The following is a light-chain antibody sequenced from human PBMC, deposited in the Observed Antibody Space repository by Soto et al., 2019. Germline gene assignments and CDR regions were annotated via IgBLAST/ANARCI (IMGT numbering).Light chain of an antibody. V-gene: IGKV3-20*01. Sequence: EIVLTHSPGTLSLSPVERATLSCRASQSVSNNLAWYQQKPGQAPRLVIYGASSRATGIPDRFSASGSGTDFTLTISRLEPEDFAVYYCQQYSSSPLTFGQGTKVDIK. CDR2: GAS. CDR1: QSVSNN. J-gene: IGKJ1*01. CDR3: QQYSSSPLT.